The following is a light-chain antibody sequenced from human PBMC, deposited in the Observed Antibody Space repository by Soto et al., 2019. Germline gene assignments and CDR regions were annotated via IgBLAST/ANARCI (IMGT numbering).Light chain of an antibody. CDR2: DVS. CDR3: SSYTSSSTLDVV. Sequence: QSALTQPASVYGSPGQSITISCTGTSSNGGGYNYVSWYQQHPGKAPKLMIYDVSNRPSGVSNRFSGSKSGNTASLTISGLQAEDEADYYCSSYTSSSTLDVVFGGGTKLTVL. J-gene: IGLJ2*01. V-gene: IGLV2-14*01. CDR1: SSNGGGYNY.